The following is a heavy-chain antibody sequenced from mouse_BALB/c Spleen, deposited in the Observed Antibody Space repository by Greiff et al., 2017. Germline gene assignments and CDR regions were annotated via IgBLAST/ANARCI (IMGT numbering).Heavy chain of an antibody. CDR1: GFNIKDYY. D-gene: IGHD1-1*01. CDR3: NACYYAGGDY. J-gene: IGHJ2*01. V-gene: IGHV14-4*02. CDR2: IDPENGDT. Sequence: EVQLQQPGAELVRSGASVKLSCTASGFNIKDYYMHWVKQRPEQGLEWIGWIDPENGDTEYAPKFQGKATMTADTSSNTAYLQLSSLTSEDTAVYYCNACYYAGGDYWGQGTTLTVSS.